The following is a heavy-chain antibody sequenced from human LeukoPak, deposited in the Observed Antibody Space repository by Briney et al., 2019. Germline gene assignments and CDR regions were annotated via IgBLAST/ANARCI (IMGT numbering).Heavy chain of an antibody. CDR2: IWYDGSNK. V-gene: IGHV3-33*01. CDR1: GFTFSSYG. J-gene: IGHJ4*02. Sequence: GGSLRLSCAASGFTFSSYGMHWVRQAPGKGLEXXXXIWYDGSNKYYADSVKGRFTISRDNSKNTLYLQMNSLRAGDTAVYYCAREGASYYDILTGYYRYWGQGTLVTVSS. D-gene: IGHD3-9*01. CDR3: AREGASYYDILTGYYRY.